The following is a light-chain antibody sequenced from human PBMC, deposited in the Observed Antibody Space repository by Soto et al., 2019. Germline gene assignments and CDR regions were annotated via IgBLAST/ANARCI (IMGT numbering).Light chain of an antibody. CDR2: GNS. Sequence: QSVLTQPPSVSGAPGKRVTISCTGSSSNIGAGYDVHWYQQLPGTAPKLLIYGNSNRPSGVPDRFSGSKSGTSASLAITGLQAEDEADDYCQSYDSRLSGYVVFGGGTKLTVL. CDR3: QSYDSRLSGYVV. J-gene: IGLJ2*01. V-gene: IGLV1-40*01. CDR1: SSNIGAGYD.